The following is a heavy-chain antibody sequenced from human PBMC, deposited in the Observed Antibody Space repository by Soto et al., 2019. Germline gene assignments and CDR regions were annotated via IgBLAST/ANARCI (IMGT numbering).Heavy chain of an antibody. J-gene: IGHJ3*02. CDR1: GYTFTSYY. D-gene: IGHD2-2*01. CDR3: ARDIRDIVVVPAAIAMDAFDI. CDR2: INPSGGST. Sequence: ASVKVSCKASGYTFTSYYMHWVRQAPGQGLEWMGIINPSGGSTSYAQKFQGRVTMTRGTSTSTVYMELSSLRSEDTAVYYCARDIRDIVVVPAAIAMDAFDIWGQGTMVTVSS. V-gene: IGHV1-46*01.